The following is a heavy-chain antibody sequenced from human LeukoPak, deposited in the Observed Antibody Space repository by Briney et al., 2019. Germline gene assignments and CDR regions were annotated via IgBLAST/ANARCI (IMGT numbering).Heavy chain of an antibody. Sequence: PGGSLRLSCAASGFTFSSYDMHWVRQATGKGLERVSAIGTAGDPYYPGSVTGRFPISREKAKNSLYLQMNSLRAGDTAVYYCARGGYCSSTSCLDSGMDVWGKGTTVTVSS. CDR2: IGTAGDP. D-gene: IGHD2-2*01. CDR1: GFTFSSYD. CDR3: ARGGYCSSTSCLDSGMDV. V-gene: IGHV3-13*05. J-gene: IGHJ6*04.